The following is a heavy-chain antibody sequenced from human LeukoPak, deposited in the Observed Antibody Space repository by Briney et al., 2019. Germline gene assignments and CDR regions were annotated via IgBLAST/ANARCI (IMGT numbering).Heavy chain of an antibody. J-gene: IGHJ6*04. Sequence: PGGSLRLSCAASGFTFSSYAMHWVRQAPGKGLEWVAVISYDGSNKYYADSVKGRFTISSDNSKNTLYLQMNSLRAEDTAVYYCARENKGSSWYYYGMDVWGKGTTVTVSS. CDR3: ARENKGSSWYYYGMDV. CDR1: GFTFSSYA. D-gene: IGHD6-13*01. V-gene: IGHV3-30*04. CDR2: ISYDGSNK.